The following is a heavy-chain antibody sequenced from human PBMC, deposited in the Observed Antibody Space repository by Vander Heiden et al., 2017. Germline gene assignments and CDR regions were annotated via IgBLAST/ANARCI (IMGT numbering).Heavy chain of an antibody. Sequence: QAQLVQSGAEVKKPGASAKVSCQVSGYTFTDGSIHWVRQAPGKGLEWMGGFDPEDGEAIYAQKFQGRLTMTEDTATDTAYMELSSLRSEDTAVYYCATRISYYYDTSGDYWNYWGQGALVTVSS. J-gene: IGHJ4*02. V-gene: IGHV1-24*01. D-gene: IGHD3-22*01. CDR1: GYTFTDGS. CDR2: FDPEDGEA. CDR3: ATRISYYYDTSGDYWNY.